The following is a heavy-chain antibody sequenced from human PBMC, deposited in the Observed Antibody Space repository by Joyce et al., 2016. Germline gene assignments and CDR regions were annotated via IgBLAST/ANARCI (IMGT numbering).Heavy chain of an antibody. CDR1: GGSMSSISFY. CDR2: ISYSGKT. CDR3: ARLYSGNSVDY. J-gene: IGHJ4*02. D-gene: IGHD4-23*01. Sequence: QLHLQESGPGLVKPSETLSLTCTVAGGSMSSISFYGGWVRQPLGKGLEWIGSISYSGKTYYNPSLKSGVTTSIDTSKNQFSLDRTSVTAADTAVYYCARLYSGNSVDYWGQGTLVTVSS. V-gene: IGHV4-39*01.